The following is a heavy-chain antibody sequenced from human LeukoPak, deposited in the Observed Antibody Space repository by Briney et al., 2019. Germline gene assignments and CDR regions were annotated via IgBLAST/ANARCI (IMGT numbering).Heavy chain of an antibody. D-gene: IGHD5-18*01. V-gene: IGHV4-59*08. CDR2: IYYSGST. Sequence: SETLSLTCTVSGGSISSYYWNWIRQPPGKGLEWIGYIYYSGSTNYNPSLKSRVTISVDTSKNQFSLKLSSVTAADTAVYYCASPRGYSYGVDYWGQGTLVTVSS. J-gene: IGHJ4*02. CDR3: ASPRGYSYGVDY. CDR1: GGSISSYY.